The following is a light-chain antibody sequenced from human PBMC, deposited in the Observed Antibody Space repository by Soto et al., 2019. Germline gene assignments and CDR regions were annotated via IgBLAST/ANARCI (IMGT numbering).Light chain of an antibody. J-gene: IGKJ1*01. CDR2: GVS. Sequence: EIVMTQSPATLSVSPGERVTLSCRASQSISINLAWYQRKPGQSPRLLFSGVSTRATGVPVRFSGSGSGTEFTLSISSLQSEDFAVYYCQQHNNWPPTFGQGTKVEIK. CDR1: QSISIN. CDR3: QQHNNWPPT. V-gene: IGKV3-15*01.